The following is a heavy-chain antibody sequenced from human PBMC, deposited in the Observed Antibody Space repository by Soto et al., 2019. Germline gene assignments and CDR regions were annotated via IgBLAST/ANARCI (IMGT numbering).Heavy chain of an antibody. V-gene: IGHV1-69*13. CDR2: IIPIFGTA. CDR1: GGTFSSYA. Sequence: GASVKVSCKASGGTFSSYAISWVRQAPGQGLEWMGGIIPIFGTANYAQKFQGRVTITADESTSTAYMELSSLRSEDTAVYYCARDSGYSYGYGTDRYYFDYWGQGTLVTVS. CDR3: ARDSGYSYGYGTDRYYFDY. D-gene: IGHD5-18*01. J-gene: IGHJ4*02.